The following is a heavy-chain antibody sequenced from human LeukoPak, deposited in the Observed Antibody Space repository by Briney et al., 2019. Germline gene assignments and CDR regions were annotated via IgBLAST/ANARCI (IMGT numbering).Heavy chain of an antibody. CDR3: ARVGAAGTVEFDY. D-gene: IGHD6-13*01. J-gene: IGHJ4*02. CDR2: INPNSGGT. Sequence: ASVKVSCKASGYTFTGYYMHWVRQAPGQGLEWMGWINPNSGGTNYAQKFQGRVTMTRDTSISTAYMELSRLRSDDTAVYYCARVGAAGTVEFDYWGQGTLVTVSS. V-gene: IGHV1-2*02. CDR1: GYTFTGYY.